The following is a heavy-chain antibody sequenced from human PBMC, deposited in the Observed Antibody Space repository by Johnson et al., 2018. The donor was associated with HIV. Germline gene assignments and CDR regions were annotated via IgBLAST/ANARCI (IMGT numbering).Heavy chain of an antibody. D-gene: IGHD2-21*02. CDR1: GFTFSSYA. J-gene: IGHJ3*02. CDR3: AKERVVTNDAFDI. V-gene: IGHV3-30-3*01. Sequence: QVQVVESGGGLVQPGRSLRLSCAASGFTFSSYAMHWVRQAPGKGLEWVAVISCDGSNTYYADSVKGRFTISRDNSKNTLYLQMNSLRAEDKAGYYCAKERVVTNDAFDIWGQGTMVTVSS. CDR2: ISCDGSNT.